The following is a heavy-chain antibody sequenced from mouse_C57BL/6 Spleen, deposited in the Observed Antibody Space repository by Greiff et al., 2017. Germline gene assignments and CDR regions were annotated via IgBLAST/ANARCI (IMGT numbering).Heavy chain of an antibody. CDR3: ASHYYCSYYYAMDY. D-gene: IGHD1-2*01. CDR1: GYTFTSYW. CDR2: IDPNSGGT. J-gene: IGHJ4*01. V-gene: IGHV1-72*01. Sequence: QVQLQQPGAELVKPGASVKLSCKASGYTFTSYWMHWVKQRPGRGLEWIGRIDPNSGGTKYNEKFTCKATLTVDKPSSTAYMQLSSLTSEDSAVYYCASHYYCSYYYAMDYWGQGTSVTVSS.